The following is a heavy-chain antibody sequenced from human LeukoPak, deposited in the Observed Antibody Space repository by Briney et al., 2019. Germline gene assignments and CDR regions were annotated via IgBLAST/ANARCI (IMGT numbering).Heavy chain of an antibody. CDR1: GYTFTGYY. CDR2: MNPNSGNT. V-gene: IGHV1-8*02. Sequence: ASVKVSCKASGYTFTGYYMHWVRQAPGQGLEWMGWMNPNSGNTGYAQKFQGRVTMTRNTSISTAYMELSSLRSEDTAVYYCARVGGSYDYWGQGTLVTVSS. D-gene: IGHD1-26*01. CDR3: ARVGGSYDY. J-gene: IGHJ4*02.